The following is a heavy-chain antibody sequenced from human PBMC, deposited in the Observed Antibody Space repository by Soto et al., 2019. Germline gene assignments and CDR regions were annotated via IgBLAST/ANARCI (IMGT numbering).Heavy chain of an antibody. V-gene: IGHV3-9*01. CDR3: AAASSSSSGYYYYGMDV. J-gene: IGHJ6*02. D-gene: IGHD6-6*01. Sequence: GGALRLFCAASGFTFDDYAMHWVRQAPWKGLEWVSGISWNSGSIGYADSVKGRFTISRDNAKNSLYLQMNSLRAEDTALYYCAAASSSSSGYYYYGMDVWGQGTTVTVSS. CDR2: ISWNSGSI. CDR1: GFTFDDYA.